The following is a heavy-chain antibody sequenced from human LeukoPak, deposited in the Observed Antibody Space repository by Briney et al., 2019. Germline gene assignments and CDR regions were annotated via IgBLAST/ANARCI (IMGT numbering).Heavy chain of an antibody. CDR2: IWYDGSNK. CDR1: GFTFSSYG. D-gene: IGHD3-10*01. J-gene: IGHJ4*02. CDR3: ASGSGSYYSPHFDY. V-gene: IGHV3-33*01. Sequence: GSLRLSCAASGFTFSSYGMHWVRQAPGKGLEWVAVIWYDGSNKYYADSVKGRFTISRDNSKNTLYLQMNSLRAEDTAVYYCASGSGSYYSPHFDYWGQGTLVTVFS.